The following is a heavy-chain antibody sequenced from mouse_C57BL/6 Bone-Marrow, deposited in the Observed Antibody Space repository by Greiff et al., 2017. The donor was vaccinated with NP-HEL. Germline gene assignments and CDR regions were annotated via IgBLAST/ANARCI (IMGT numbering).Heavy chain of an antibody. V-gene: IGHV5-4*01. CDR2: ISDGGSYT. Sequence: EVKLVESGGGLVKPGGSLKLSCAASGFTFSSYAMSWVRQTPEKRLEWVATISDGGSYTYYPDNVTGRFTISRDNAKNNLYLQMSQLKSEDTAMYYCAREGYGAMDYWGQGTSVTVSS. CDR1: GFTFSSYA. J-gene: IGHJ4*01. D-gene: IGHD2-2*01. CDR3: AREGYGAMDY.